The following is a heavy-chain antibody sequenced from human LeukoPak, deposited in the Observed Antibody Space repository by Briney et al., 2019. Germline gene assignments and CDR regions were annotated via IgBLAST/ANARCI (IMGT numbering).Heavy chain of an antibody. CDR1: GGTFSSYA. D-gene: IGHD6-13*01. J-gene: IGHJ4*02. CDR2: IIPIFGTA. Sequence: SVKVSCKASGGTFSSYAISWVRQAPGQGLEWMGRIIPIFGTANYAQKFQGRVTINTDESTSTAYMELSSLRSEDTAVYYCARDGPYSSSWYVSTSTYYFDYWGQGTLVTVSS. V-gene: IGHV1-69*05. CDR3: ARDGPYSSSWYVSTSTYYFDY.